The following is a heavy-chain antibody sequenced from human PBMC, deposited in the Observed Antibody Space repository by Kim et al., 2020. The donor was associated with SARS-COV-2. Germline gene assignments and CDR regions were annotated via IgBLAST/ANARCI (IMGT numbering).Heavy chain of an antibody. D-gene: IGHD3-10*01. V-gene: IGHV3-23*01. CDR1: GFTFSSYA. CDR3: ANGGGSGIFSYYYYYGMDV. J-gene: IGHJ6*02. CDR2: ISGSGGST. Sequence: GGSPRLSCAASGFTFSSYAMSWVRQAPGKGLEWVSAISGSGGSTSYADSVKGRFTISRDNSKNTLYLQMNSLRAEDTAVYYCANGGGSGIFSYYYYYGMDVWGQGTTVTVSS.